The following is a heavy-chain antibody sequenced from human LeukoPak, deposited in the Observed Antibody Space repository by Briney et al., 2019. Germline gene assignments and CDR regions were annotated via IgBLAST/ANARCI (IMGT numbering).Heavy chain of an antibody. V-gene: IGHV3-7*01. Sequence: GGSLRLSCVASGFTFSSYWMSWVRQAPGKGLEWVANIKQDGSEKYYVDSVKGRFTISRDNAKNSLYLQMNSLRAEDTAVYYCARDLGGVDYWGQGTLVTVSS. J-gene: IGHJ4*02. CDR3: ARDLGGVDY. D-gene: IGHD3-16*01. CDR1: GFTFSSYW. CDR2: IKQDGSEK.